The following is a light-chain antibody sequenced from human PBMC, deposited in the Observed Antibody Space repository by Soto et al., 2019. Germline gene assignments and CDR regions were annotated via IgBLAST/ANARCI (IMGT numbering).Light chain of an antibody. V-gene: IGKV1-39*01. Sequence: DIQMTQSPSSLSASLGDRVTITCRASQTISNYLNWYQQKPGKAPKLLISVASTLQSGVPSTFSGGGSGTDFTLTISNLQPEDVATYYCQKSFSVPPTFGGGTKVAIK. CDR3: QKSFSVPPT. CDR2: VAS. J-gene: IGKJ4*01. CDR1: QTISNY.